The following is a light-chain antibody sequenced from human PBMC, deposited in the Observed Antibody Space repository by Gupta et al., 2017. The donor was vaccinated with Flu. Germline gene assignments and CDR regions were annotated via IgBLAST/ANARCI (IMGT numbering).Light chain of an antibody. CDR3: QQFIGYPPYT. V-gene: IGKV1-9*01. Sequence: DIQLTQSPSFVSASVGDRVIISCRASQGINSFLAWYQEKPGEAPKLLIHGASILQSGVPSRFSGSGSGTEFTLTISSRQPEDFATYYCQQFIGYPPYTFGPGTKVDFK. J-gene: IGKJ3*01. CDR1: QGINSF. CDR2: GAS.